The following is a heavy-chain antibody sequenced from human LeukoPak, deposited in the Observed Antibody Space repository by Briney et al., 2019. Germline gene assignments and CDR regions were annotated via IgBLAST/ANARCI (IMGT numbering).Heavy chain of an antibody. CDR3: ARDIYGSGPPVGDAIDY. V-gene: IGHV3-30*04. CDR2: ISYDGFNK. D-gene: IGHD3-10*01. Sequence: GGSLRLSCAASGFTFSTYAMHWVRQAPGKGLEWVAVISYDGFNKYYADSVKGRFTISRDNAKNSLYLQVNSLRAEDTAVYYCARDIYGSGPPVGDAIDYWGQGTLVTVSS. J-gene: IGHJ4*02. CDR1: GFTFSTYA.